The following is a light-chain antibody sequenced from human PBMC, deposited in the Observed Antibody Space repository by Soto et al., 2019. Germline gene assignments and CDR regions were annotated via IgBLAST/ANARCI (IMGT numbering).Light chain of an antibody. CDR1: SSDVGGYNY. CDR3: SSYTSSSTA. CDR2: DVS. Sequence: QSVLTQPASVSGSPGQSITISCTGTSSDVGGYNYVSWYQQHPGKAPKLMIYDVSNRPSGVSNRFSGSKSGNTASLTISGLQAEYGADYYCSSYTSSSTAFGTGTKLTVL. J-gene: IGLJ1*01. V-gene: IGLV2-14*01.